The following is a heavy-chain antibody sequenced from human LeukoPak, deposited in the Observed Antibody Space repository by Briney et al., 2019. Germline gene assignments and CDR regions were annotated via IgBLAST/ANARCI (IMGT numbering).Heavy chain of an antibody. CDR2: IKQDGSEK. V-gene: IGHV3-7*05. J-gene: IGHJ4*02. D-gene: IGHD3-22*01. CDR1: GFTFSSYW. Sequence: GGSLRLSCAASGFTFSSYWMSWVRQAPGKGLEWVANIKQDGSEKYYVDSVKGRFTISRDNSKNTLYLQMNSLRGEDTAVYYCARQRYYYDSSGPYFDYWGQGTLVTVSS. CDR3: ARQRYYYDSSGPYFDY.